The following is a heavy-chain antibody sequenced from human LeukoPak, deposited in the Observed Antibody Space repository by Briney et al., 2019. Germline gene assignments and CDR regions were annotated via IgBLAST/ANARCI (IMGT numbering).Heavy chain of an antibody. V-gene: IGHV3-7*01. CDR1: GFTFSGHW. CDR3: ASQSYARFDP. J-gene: IGHJ5*02. Sequence: GGSLRLSCVASGFTFSGHWMSWVRRAPGKGLEWVGNIQPDGSEQYPVDSVKGRFTISRDSARNSLFLQMNSLRVEDTAIYYCASQSYARFDPWGQGTLVTVSS. D-gene: IGHD3-16*01. CDR2: IQPDGSEQ.